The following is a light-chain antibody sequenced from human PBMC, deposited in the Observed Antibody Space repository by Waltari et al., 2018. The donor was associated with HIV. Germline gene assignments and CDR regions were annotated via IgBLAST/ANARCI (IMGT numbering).Light chain of an antibody. CDR2: EDN. Sequence: NFMLTLPHPASESSGKTVTLSCTGRTGSIGTNYLQWDQQRPGSAPTTVIYEDNRRPSGVPDRFSGSIDSSSNSASLTISGLKTEDEADYYCQSYDSTNHVVFGGGTKLTVL. CDR3: QSYDSTNHVV. V-gene: IGLV6-57*02. CDR1: TGSIGTNY. J-gene: IGLJ2*01.